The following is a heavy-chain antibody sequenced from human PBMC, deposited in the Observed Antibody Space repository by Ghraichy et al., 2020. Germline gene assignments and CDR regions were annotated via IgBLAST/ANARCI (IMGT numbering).Heavy chain of an antibody. Sequence: TLSLTCTVSHGSISGSYWSWIRQPPGEGLEWIGYIYYTGSTNYSPSLKSRVTISLDSSKNQFSLKLSSVTAADTALYYCARHPPATGKFDFWGQGALVTVSS. CDR3: ARHPPATGKFDF. J-gene: IGHJ4*02. D-gene: IGHD1-1*01. V-gene: IGHV4-59*08. CDR2: IYYTGST. CDR1: HGSISGSY.